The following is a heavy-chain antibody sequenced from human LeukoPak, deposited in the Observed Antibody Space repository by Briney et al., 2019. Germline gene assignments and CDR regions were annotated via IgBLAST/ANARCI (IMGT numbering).Heavy chain of an antibody. CDR1: GYTFTSYD. D-gene: IGHD1-1*01. CDR2: MNPNSGNT. CDR3: ARRRGFSGTTIGY. Sequence: ASVKVSCKASGYTFTSYDINWVRQATGQGLEGMGWMNPNSGNTGYAQKFQGRVTMTRNTSISTAYMELSSLRSDDTAVYYCARRRGFSGTTIGYWGQGTLVTVSS. J-gene: IGHJ4*02. V-gene: IGHV1-8*01.